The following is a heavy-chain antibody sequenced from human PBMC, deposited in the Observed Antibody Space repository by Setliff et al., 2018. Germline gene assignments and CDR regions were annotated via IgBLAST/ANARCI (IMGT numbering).Heavy chain of an antibody. CDR3: ASLQAAQYFQY. J-gene: IGHJ1*01. Sequence: PGESLTISCVGSGYSFTSNWIAWVRQMPGKGPDWMGIIYPGDSETRYSPSFQGRVTISVDKSISTAYLQWGSLRASDSAIYYCASLQAAQYFQYWGQGTQVTVSS. V-gene: IGHV5-51*01. CDR2: IYPGDSET. CDR1: GYSFTSNW.